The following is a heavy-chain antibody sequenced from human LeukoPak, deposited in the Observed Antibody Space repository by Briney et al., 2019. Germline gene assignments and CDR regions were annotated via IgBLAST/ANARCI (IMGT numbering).Heavy chain of an antibody. V-gene: IGHV3-53*01. CDR3: ARGRRDCSGDCYVAFNI. D-gene: IGHD2-21*02. CDR2: IYSAGST. Sequence: PGGSLRLSWEVSGLTFYTYSMSWVRQAPGKGLEWVSVIYSAGSTYYADSVKGRFTISRDNSKNSLFLQMHSLRADDTAVYYCARGRRDCSGDCYVAFNIWGQGTMVTVSS. J-gene: IGHJ3*02. CDR1: GLTFYTYS.